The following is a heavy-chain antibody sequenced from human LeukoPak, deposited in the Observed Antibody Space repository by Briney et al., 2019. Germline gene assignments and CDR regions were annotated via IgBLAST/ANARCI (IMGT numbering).Heavy chain of an antibody. CDR3: ARDSPSEYYYGSESYGTYFDY. CDR1: GYTFTGYY. Sequence: ASVKVSCKASGYTFTGYYMHWVRQAPGQGLEWMGWIHPNSGGTNYAPKFQGRVTMTRDPSISTAYMELSRLRSDDTAVYYCARDSPSEYYYGSESYGTYFDYWGQGTLVTVSS. D-gene: IGHD3-10*01. J-gene: IGHJ4*02. CDR2: IHPNSGGT. V-gene: IGHV1-2*02.